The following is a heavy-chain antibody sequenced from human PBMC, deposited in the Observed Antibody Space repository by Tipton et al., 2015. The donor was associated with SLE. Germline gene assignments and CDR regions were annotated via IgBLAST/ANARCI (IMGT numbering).Heavy chain of an antibody. CDR3: ARGMLTWRGAIVGVDV. CDR2: ISDGGGS. J-gene: IGHJ6*02. D-gene: IGHD2-8*01. V-gene: IGHV4-59*08. CDR1: GGSISSNY. Sequence: TLSLTCSVSGGSISSNYWIWIRQPTGKGLEWIGYISDGGGSNHNPSLKSRVTISVDPAKNQFSLKLTSVTAADTAVYYCARGMLTWRGAIVGVDVWGQGTRVNVSS.